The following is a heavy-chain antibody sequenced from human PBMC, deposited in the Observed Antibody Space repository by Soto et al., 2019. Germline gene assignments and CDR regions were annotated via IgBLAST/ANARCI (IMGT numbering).Heavy chain of an antibody. CDR3: ARVLPWDTYYYDSSGKYYYYGMDV. CDR2: IIPIFGTA. J-gene: IGHJ6*02. Sequence: QVQLVQSGAEVKKPGSSVKVSCKASGGTFSSYAISWVRQAPGQGLGWMGGIIPIFGTANYAQKFQGRVTITADESTSTAYMELSSLRSEDTAVYYCARVLPWDTYYYDSSGKYYYYGMDVWGQGTTVTVSS. D-gene: IGHD3-22*01. V-gene: IGHV1-69*01. CDR1: GGTFSSYA.